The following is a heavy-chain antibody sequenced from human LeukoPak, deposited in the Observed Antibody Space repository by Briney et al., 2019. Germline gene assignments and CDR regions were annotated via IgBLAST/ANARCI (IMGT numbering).Heavy chain of an antibody. J-gene: IGHJ5*02. CDR2: INHSGST. D-gene: IGHD3-10*01. Sequence: PSETLSLTCAVDGGSFSGYYWSWIRQPPGKGLEWIGEINHSGSTNYNPSLKSRVTISVDTSKNQFSLKLSSVTAADTAVYYCASAPMVRRYNWFDPWGQGTLVTVSS. CDR1: GGSFSGYY. CDR3: ASAPMVRRYNWFDP. V-gene: IGHV4-34*01.